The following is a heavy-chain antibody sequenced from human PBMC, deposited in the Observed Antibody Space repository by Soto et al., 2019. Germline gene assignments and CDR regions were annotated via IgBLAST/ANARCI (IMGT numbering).Heavy chain of an antibody. CDR2: IYYSGST. Sequence: SETLSLTCTVSGGSISSSSYYWGWIRQPPGKGLEWIGSIYYSGSTYYNPSLKSRVTISVDTSKNQFSLKLSSVTAADTAVYYCASLLPITSGSYWNYYYGMDVWGQGTTVTVSS. V-gene: IGHV4-39*01. CDR3: ASLLPITSGSYWNYYYGMDV. J-gene: IGHJ6*02. D-gene: IGHD1-26*01. CDR1: GGSISSSSYY.